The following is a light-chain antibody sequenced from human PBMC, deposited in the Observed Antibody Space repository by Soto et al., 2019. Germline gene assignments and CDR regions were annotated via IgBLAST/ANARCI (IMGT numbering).Light chain of an antibody. J-gene: IGKJ1*01. Sequence: EFVLTQSPGPLSLSPGARDTLSCRASQSVSSSFLAWYQQKPGQAPRLLIYGASTRATGIPDRFSGSGSGTDFTLTISRLEPEDFAVYFCQLYRTFGQGTKVDIK. CDR2: GAS. CDR3: QLYRT. CDR1: QSVSSSF. V-gene: IGKV3-20*01.